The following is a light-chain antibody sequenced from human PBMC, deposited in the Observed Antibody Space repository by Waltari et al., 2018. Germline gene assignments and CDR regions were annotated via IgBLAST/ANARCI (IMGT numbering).Light chain of an antibody. CDR2: LNSDCSH. V-gene: IGLV4-69*01. CDR1: SGHNIYA. Sequence: QLVLTQSPSASASLGASVKLTCTLSSGHNIYAIAWHQQQPEKGPRYLMKLNSDCSHTKGDGIPDRFSGSSAGAERYLTISSRQAEDEADYYCQTWGTGIRVFGGGTKLTVL. CDR3: QTWGTGIRV. J-gene: IGLJ3*02.